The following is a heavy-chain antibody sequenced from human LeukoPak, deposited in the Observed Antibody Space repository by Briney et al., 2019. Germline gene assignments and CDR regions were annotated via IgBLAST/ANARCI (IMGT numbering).Heavy chain of an antibody. V-gene: IGHV3-11*05. CDR3: ARVVPPNWYFDL. J-gene: IGHJ2*01. D-gene: IGHD1-26*01. CDR1: GFTFSSYA. CDR2: ISSSSSYT. Sequence: GGSLRLSCAASGFTFSSYAMSWVRQAPGKGLEWVSYISSSSSYTNYADSVKGRFTISRDNAKNSLYLQMNSLRAEDTAVYYCARVVPPNWYFDLWGRGTLVTVSS.